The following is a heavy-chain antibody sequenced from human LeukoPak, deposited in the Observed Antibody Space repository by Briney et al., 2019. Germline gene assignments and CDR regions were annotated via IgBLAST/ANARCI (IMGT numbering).Heavy chain of an antibody. Sequence: SETLSLTCTVSGGSISSYYWSWIRQPPGKGLEWIGYIYYSGSTNYNPSLKSRVTISVDTSKNQFSLKLSSVTAADTAVYYCAGDSGWDLLGYWGQGTLVTVSS. J-gene: IGHJ4*02. CDR2: IYYSGST. V-gene: IGHV4-59*01. CDR3: AGDSGWDLLGY. CDR1: GGSISSYY. D-gene: IGHD6-19*01.